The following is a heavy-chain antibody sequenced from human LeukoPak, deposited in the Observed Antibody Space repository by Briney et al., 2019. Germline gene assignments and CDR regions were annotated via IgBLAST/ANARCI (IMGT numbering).Heavy chain of an antibody. Sequence: SETLSLTCAVYGGSFSGYYWSWIRQPPGKGLEWIGEINHSGSTNCNPSLKSRVTISVDTSKNQFSLKLSSVTAADTAVYYCARGPDWTERGYWYFDLWGRGTLVTVSS. J-gene: IGHJ2*01. V-gene: IGHV4-34*01. CDR3: ARGPDWTERGYWYFDL. CDR2: INHSGST. D-gene: IGHD1-1*01. CDR1: GGSFSGYY.